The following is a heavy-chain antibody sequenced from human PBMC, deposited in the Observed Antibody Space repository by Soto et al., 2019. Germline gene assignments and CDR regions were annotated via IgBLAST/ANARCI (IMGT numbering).Heavy chain of an antibody. CDR3: ARDRGQPDYGDYFDY. Sequence: QVQLVQSGAEVKKPGSSVKVSCKASGGTFSSYTISWVRQAPGQGLEWMGRIIPILGIANYAQKFQGRVTITADKSTSTAYMELSSLRSEDTAVYYCARDRGQPDYGDYFDYWGQGTLVTVSS. J-gene: IGHJ4*02. V-gene: IGHV1-69*08. CDR2: IIPILGIA. D-gene: IGHD4-17*01. CDR1: GGTFSSYT.